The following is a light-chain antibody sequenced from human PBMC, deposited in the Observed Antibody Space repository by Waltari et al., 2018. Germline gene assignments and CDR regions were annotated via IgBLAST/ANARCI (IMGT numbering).Light chain of an antibody. CDR3: LQDYNYPWT. V-gene: IGKV1-6*01. CDR1: QGIRYD. CDR2: AAS. J-gene: IGKJ1*01. Sequence: AIQMTQSPSSLSASVGDRVTITCRASQGIRYDLGWYQQKPGKAPKLLTYAASNLQSGVPSRFSSSGSGADFTLTISSLQPEDFATYFCLQDYNYPWTFGQGTKVEIK.